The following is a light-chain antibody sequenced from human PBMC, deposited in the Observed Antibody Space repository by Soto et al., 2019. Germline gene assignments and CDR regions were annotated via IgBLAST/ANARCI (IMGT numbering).Light chain of an antibody. V-gene: IGKV3-20*01. CDR2: GAS. CDR3: QQYGSSLYT. CDR1: QSVSSTY. Sequence: EIVLTQSPGTLSLSPGERATLSCRASQSVSSTYLAWYQQKPGQAPRLLIYGASNSATGIPDRFSGSGSGTDFTLTISRLEPEDFAVYYCQQYGSSLYTFGQGTNLEIK. J-gene: IGKJ2*01.